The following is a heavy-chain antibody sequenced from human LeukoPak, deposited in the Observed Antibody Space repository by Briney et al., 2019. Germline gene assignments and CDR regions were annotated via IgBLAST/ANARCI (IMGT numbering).Heavy chain of an antibody. D-gene: IGHD1-26*01. CDR1: VGSISISSYF. V-gene: IGHV4-39*01. J-gene: IGHJ1*01. CDR2: IYYNGAT. Sequence: PSETLSLTCTVWVGSISISSYFWGWIRQPPGKVLEWIGTIYYNGATQYNPSLQSRVTISVDTSKSQFSLKLSSVTAADTAVYYCATRTRWEFHFHHWGQGTLVTVSS. CDR3: ATRTRWEFHFHH.